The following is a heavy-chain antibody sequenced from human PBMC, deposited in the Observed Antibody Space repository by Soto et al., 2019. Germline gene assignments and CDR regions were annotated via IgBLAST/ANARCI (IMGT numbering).Heavy chain of an antibody. Sequence: RSLTCSVSGYSVTSSDYYWAWIRQPPGKGLEWIGSMFYSGLTYYNPSLKSRVTLSVDTSENQFSVRLNSVTAADTAVYYCAPLSVSLSGPYGIHVWGQGTTVTVSS. CDR2: MFYSGLT. D-gene: IGHD2-15*01. CDR3: APLSVSLSGPYGIHV. J-gene: IGHJ6*02. V-gene: IGHV4-39*01. CDR1: GYSVTSSDYY.